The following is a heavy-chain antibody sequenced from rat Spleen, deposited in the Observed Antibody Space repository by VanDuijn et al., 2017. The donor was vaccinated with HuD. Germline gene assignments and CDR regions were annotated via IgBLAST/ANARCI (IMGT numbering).Heavy chain of an antibody. CDR3: TREGLGTTVPFDY. V-gene: IGHV5-29*01. CDR1: GFTFSNFP. J-gene: IGHJ2*01. Sequence: EVQLVESGGGLVQPGSPLKLTCAASGFTFSNFPMAWVRQAPTKGLEWVASISYDGSSTYYRDSVKGRFTIARDNAKNTQYLQMDSLRSEDTATYYCTREGLGTTVPFDYWGQGVMVTVSS. CDR2: ISYDGSST. D-gene: IGHD1-1*01.